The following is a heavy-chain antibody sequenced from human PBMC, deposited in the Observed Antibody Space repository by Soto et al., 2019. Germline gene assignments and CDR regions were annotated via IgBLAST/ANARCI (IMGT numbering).Heavy chain of an antibody. J-gene: IGHJ4*02. CDR2: IYYSGST. V-gene: IGHV4-31*03. CDR3: ARLYGGFIDY. Sequence: SETLSLTCTVSGGSISSGGYYWSWIRQHPGKGLEWIGYIYYSGSTYYNPSLKSRVTISVDTSKNQFSLKLSSVTAADTAVYYCARLYGGFIDYWGRGTLVTVSS. D-gene: IGHD4-17*01. CDR1: GGSISSGGYY.